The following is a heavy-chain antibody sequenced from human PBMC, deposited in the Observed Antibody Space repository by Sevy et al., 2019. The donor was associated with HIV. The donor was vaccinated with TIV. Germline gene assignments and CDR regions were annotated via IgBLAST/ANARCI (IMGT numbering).Heavy chain of an antibody. V-gene: IGHV1-69*10. J-gene: IGHJ6*03. D-gene: IGHD5-18*01. Sequence: SVKVSCKASGGTFSSYAISWVRQAPGQGLEWMGGIIPILGIANYAQKFQGRVTITADKSTSTAYMELSSLRSEDTAVYYCARDSPTRGYSYGTSYYYYMDVWGKGTTVTVSS. CDR3: ARDSPTRGYSYGTSYYYYMDV. CDR2: IIPILGIA. CDR1: GGTFSSYA.